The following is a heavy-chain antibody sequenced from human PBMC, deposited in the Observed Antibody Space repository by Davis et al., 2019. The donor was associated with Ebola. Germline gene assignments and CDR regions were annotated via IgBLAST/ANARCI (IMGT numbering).Heavy chain of an antibody. D-gene: IGHD1-26*01. CDR1: GYTFINYA. J-gene: IGHJ3*02. V-gene: IGHV1-18*01. CDR2: IRTYDGNT. CDR3: ARTSIVGTTTTASDI. Sequence: AASVKVSCKTSGYTFINYAITWVRQAPGQGLEWLGWIRTYDGNTNYAQKLQDRVTMTTDTSTTTVFMELKNLRSDDTAVYFCARTSIVGTTTTASDIWGQGTMVTVSS.